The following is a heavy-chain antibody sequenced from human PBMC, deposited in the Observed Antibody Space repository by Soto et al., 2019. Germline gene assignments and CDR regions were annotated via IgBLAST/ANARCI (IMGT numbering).Heavy chain of an antibody. CDR3: ARAPRLGYCSGGSCPNWFDP. CDR2: IIPILGIA. CDR1: GGTFSSYT. D-gene: IGHD2-15*01. V-gene: IGHV1-69*02. J-gene: IGHJ5*02. Sequence: SVKVSCKTSGGTFSSYTISWVRQAPGQGLEWMGRIIPILGIANYAQKFQGRVTITADKSTSTAYMELSSLRSEDTAVCYYARAPRLGYCSGGSCPNWFDPWGQGTLVTVSS.